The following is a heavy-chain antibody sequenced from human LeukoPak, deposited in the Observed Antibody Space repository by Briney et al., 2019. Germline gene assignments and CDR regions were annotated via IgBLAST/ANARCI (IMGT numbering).Heavy chain of an antibody. CDR1: GYDFINYG. CDR2: RSIYNGNT. V-gene: IGHV1-18*01. Sequence: GASVKVSCKASGYDFINYGISWVRQAPGQGLEWMGWRSIYNGNTDYKLQGRVTMTTDTSTSTACMELRSLRSDDTAVYYCARGGPFPSSSSSREYYLDYWGQGTLVTVSS. CDR3: ARGGPFPSSSSSREYYLDY. D-gene: IGHD6-6*01. J-gene: IGHJ4*02.